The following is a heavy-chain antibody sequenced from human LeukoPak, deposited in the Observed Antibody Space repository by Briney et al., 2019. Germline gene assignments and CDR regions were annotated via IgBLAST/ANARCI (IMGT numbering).Heavy chain of an antibody. V-gene: IGHV3-48*04. CDR2: ISSSGSTI. Sequence: GGSLRLSCAASGFTFRPYWMHWVRQAPGKGLEWVSYISSSGSTIYYADSVKGRFTISRDNAKNSLYLQMNSLRAEDTAVYYCARGDSGSYYGYYGMDVWGQGTTVTVSS. CDR3: ARGDSGSYYGYYGMDV. D-gene: IGHD1-26*01. CDR1: GFTFRPYW. J-gene: IGHJ6*02.